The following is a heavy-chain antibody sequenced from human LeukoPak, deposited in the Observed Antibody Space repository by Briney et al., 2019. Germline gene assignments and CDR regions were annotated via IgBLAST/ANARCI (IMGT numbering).Heavy chain of an antibody. J-gene: IGHJ6*03. Sequence: GGPLRLSCAASGFIFRNYGMHWVRQAPGKGLEWVAFIRYDGSTKSYAASVKGRFTISRDNSENTLYLQMSSLGPEDTAVYYCAKDVSSGMDVWGKGTTVTVSS. CDR1: GFIFRNYG. V-gene: IGHV3-30*02. D-gene: IGHD3-16*02. CDR2: IRYDGSTK. CDR3: AKDVSSGMDV.